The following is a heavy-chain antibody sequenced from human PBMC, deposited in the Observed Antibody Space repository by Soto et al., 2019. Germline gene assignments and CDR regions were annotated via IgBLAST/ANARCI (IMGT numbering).Heavy chain of an antibody. CDR1: GYSFSNYY. CDR3: AKDRGGTAWENEALEI. D-gene: IGHD1-1*01. V-gene: IGHV1-46*03. J-gene: IGHJ3*02. Sequence: QVNLVQSGAEVKKPGASVKLSCQASGYSFSNYYMHWVRQAPGQGLEWMGIIKPSDGDTIYAQSFKGRVTVTGETSTSTVYMELKGLTYEDTAVYYCAKDRGGTAWENEALEIWGQGTKVTVSS. CDR2: IKPSDGDT.